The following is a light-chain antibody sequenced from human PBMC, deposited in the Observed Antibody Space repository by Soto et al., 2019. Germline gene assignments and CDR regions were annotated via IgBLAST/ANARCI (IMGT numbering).Light chain of an antibody. CDR2: EVT. CDR1: NTDVGVYDY. CDR3: TSYTSSSTLDV. V-gene: IGLV2-14*01. Sequence: QSVLTQPASVSGSPGQSITISCTGTNTDVGVYDYVSWYQQHPGKAPKVMIYEVTNRPSGVSNRFSGSKSGHTASLTISGLQSEDEADYFCTSYTSSSTLDVFGNGTKVTVL. J-gene: IGLJ1*01.